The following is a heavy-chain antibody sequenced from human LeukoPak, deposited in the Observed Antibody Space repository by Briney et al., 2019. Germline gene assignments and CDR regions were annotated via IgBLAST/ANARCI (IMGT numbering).Heavy chain of an antibody. D-gene: IGHD2-15*01. CDR3: ARVGCSGGSCYRSRGAFEI. V-gene: IGHV4-59*12. CDR1: GGSISSYY. J-gene: IGHJ3*02. Sequence: SETLSLTCTVSGGSISSYYWSWIRQPPGKGLEWIGYIYYSGSTNYNPSLKSRVTISVDTSKNQFSLKLSSVTAADTAVYYCARVGCSGGSCYRSRGAFEIWGQGTMVTVSS. CDR2: IYYSGST.